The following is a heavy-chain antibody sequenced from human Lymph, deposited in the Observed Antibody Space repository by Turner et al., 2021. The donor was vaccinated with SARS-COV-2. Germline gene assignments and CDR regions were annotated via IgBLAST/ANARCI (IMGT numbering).Heavy chain of an antibody. V-gene: IGHV3-30*04. CDR1: GFTFNNYP. CDR2: ISYDGSHT. J-gene: IGHJ4*02. CDR3: APDSSLRGTLDY. D-gene: IGHD2-15*01. Sequence: HVQRVVSGGSVDQRGRCMRINRAASGFTFNNYPMHWVRQAPGKGLEWVAVISYDGSHTYDGDPVNGRFTIPTDNSPISLYLPRHCLSDQETAVYYCAPDSSLRGTLDYWGQGTLVTVSS.